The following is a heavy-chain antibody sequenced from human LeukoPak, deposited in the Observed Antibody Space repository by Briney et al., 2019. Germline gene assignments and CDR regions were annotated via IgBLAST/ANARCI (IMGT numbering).Heavy chain of an antibody. CDR1: GVSFSGYY. V-gene: IGHV4-34*01. CDR2: INHSGST. Sequence: SETLSLTCAVYGVSFSGYYWSWIRQPPGKGREWLGEINHSGSTNYNPSLKSRVTISVDTSKNQFSLKLSSVTAADTAVYYCARAGRWLQLRWYFDLWGRGTLVTVSS. CDR3: ARAGRWLQLRWYFDL. J-gene: IGHJ2*01. D-gene: IGHD5-24*01.